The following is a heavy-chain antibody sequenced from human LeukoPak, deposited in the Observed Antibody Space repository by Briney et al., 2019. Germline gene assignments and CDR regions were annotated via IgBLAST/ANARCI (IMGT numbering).Heavy chain of an antibody. V-gene: IGHV5-51*01. CDR2: IYPGDSDT. Sequence: GESLKISCKGSGYSFTSYWIGWVRQLPGKGLEWMGIIYPGDSDTRYSPSFQGQVTISADKSISTAYLQWSSLKASDTAMYYCARQIVVVPAAMGWFDPWGQGTLVTVSS. CDR3: ARQIVVVPAAMGWFDP. D-gene: IGHD2-2*01. J-gene: IGHJ5*02. CDR1: GYSFTSYW.